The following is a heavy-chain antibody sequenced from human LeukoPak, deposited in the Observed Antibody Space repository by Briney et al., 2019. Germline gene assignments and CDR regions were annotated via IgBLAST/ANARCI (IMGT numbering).Heavy chain of an antibody. V-gene: IGHV3-11*01. J-gene: IGHJ4*02. CDR1: GFTFSDYY. D-gene: IGHD3-10*01. CDR2: ISSSGSTI. CDR3: ASMLYYYGSGSYYD. Sequence: GGSLRLSCAASGFTFSDYYMSWIRQAPGKGLEWVSYISSSGSTIYYADSVKGRFTISRDNAKNSLYLQMNSLRAEDTAVCYCASMLYYYGSGSYYDWGQGTLVTVSS.